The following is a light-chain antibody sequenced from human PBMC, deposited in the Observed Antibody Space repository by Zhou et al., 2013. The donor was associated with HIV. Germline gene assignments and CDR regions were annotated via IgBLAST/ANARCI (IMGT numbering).Light chain of an antibody. CDR1: QSISSW. V-gene: IGKV1-5*03. J-gene: IGKJ1*01. CDR3: QQSYSTSRGRWT. Sequence: DIQLTQSPSSLSASVGDRVTITCRASQSISSWLAWYQQKPGKAPNLLIYKASSLESGVPSRFSGSGSGTHFTLTIDSLQPEDFATYYCQQSYSTSRGRWTFGQGTKVEIK. CDR2: KAS.